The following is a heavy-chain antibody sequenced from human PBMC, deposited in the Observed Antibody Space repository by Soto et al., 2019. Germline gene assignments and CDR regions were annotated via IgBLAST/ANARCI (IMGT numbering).Heavy chain of an antibody. D-gene: IGHD6-6*01. CDR2: ISAYNGNT. Sequence: ASVKFSCKASGYTFTSYGISWVRQAPGQVLECMVWISAYNGNTNYXXKLQGRVXXTTDTSTSTAXMELRXLRSDDTAVXYCARDRAARQPICFDPWGQGTLVTVSS. CDR1: GYTFTSYG. J-gene: IGHJ5*02. V-gene: IGHV1-18*01. CDR3: ARDRAARQPICFDP.